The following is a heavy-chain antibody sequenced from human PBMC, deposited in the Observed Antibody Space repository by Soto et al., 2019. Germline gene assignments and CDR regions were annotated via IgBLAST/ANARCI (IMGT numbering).Heavy chain of an antibody. D-gene: IGHD3-22*01. Sequence: EVQLVESGAGLVQPGGSLRVSCAASGFIFSPYWMSWVRQAPGKGLEWVANIKGDGTETHYVDSVKGRFTISRDNTKKSLYLQMKSLRVEDTAVYYCARDAYNYDSSGYYRYDAFDIWGQGTMVTVSS. J-gene: IGHJ3*02. CDR2: IKGDGTET. CDR1: GFIFSPYW. V-gene: IGHV3-7*01. CDR3: ARDAYNYDSSGYYRYDAFDI.